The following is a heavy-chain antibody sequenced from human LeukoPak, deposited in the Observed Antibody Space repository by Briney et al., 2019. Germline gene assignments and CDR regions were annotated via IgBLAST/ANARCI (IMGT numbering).Heavy chain of an antibody. CDR1: GFTFSSYG. D-gene: IGHD2-2*02. CDR2: IRYDGSNK. J-gene: IGHJ4*02. V-gene: IGHV3-30*02. CDR3: AQGPYQLLYAGGGPIDY. Sequence: GSLKLSCAASGFTFSSYGMHWVRQAPGKGLEWVAFIRYDGSNKYYADSVKGRFTISRDNSKNTLYLQMNSLRAEDTAVYYCAQGPYQLLYAGGGPIDYWGQGTLDTVSS.